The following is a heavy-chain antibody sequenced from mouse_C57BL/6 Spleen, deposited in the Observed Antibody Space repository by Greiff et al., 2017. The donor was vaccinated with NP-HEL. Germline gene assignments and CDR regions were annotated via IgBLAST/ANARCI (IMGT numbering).Heavy chain of an antibody. D-gene: IGHD1-1*01. Sequence: EVKLQQSGPELVKPGASVKISCKASGYTFTDYYMNWVKQSHGKSLEWIGDINPNNGGTSYNQKFKGKATLTVDKSSSTAYMELRSLTSEDSAVYYCAPYYYGSSYENYFDYWGQGTTLTVSS. CDR3: APYYYGSSYENYFDY. CDR2: INPNNGGT. V-gene: IGHV1-26*01. J-gene: IGHJ2*01. CDR1: GYTFTDYY.